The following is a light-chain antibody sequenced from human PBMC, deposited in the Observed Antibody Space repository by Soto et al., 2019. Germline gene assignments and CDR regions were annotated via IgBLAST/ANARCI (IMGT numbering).Light chain of an antibody. CDR1: SSNIGRNT. J-gene: IGLJ1*01. CDR3: AAWDDSQNGYV. Sequence: QAVVTQPPSASGTPGQRVTISCSGSSSNIGRNTVNWYQQLPGTAPKLLIYSNNQRPSGVPDRFSGSKSGTSASLAISGLQSEDEADYYCAAWDDSQNGYVFSTGTKVTVL. V-gene: IGLV1-44*01. CDR2: SNN.